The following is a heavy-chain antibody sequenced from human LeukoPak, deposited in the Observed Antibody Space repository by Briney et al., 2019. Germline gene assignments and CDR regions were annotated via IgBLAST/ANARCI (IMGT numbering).Heavy chain of an antibody. CDR3: AKEEGSYGSAECFQH. D-gene: IGHD5-18*01. J-gene: IGHJ1*01. CDR2: IWYDGSNK. V-gene: IGHV3-33*06. Sequence: GRSLRLSCAASGFTFSSYGMHWVRQAPGKGLEWVAVIWYDGSNKYYADSVKGRFTISRDNSKNTLYLQMNSLRAEDTAVYYCAKEEGSYGSAECFQHWGQGTLVTVSS. CDR1: GFTFSSYG.